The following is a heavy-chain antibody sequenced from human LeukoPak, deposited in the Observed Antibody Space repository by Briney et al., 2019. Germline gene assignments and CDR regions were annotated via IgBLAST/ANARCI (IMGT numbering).Heavy chain of an antibody. CDR3: AGGITSWGDY. CDR1: GGSFSGYS. CDR2: INHSGST. D-gene: IGHD3-16*01. V-gene: IGHV4-34*01. J-gene: IGHJ4*02. Sequence: ETLSLTCAVYGGSFSGYSWSWIRQSPGKGLEWIGEINHSGSTNYNPSLKSRVTISVDTSKNQFSLKVTSVTAADTAVYYCAGGITSWGDYWGQGTLVTVSS.